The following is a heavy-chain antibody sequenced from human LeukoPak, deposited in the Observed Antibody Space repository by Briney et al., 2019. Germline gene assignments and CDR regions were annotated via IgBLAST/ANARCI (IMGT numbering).Heavy chain of an antibody. V-gene: IGHV3-48*01. J-gene: IGHJ4*02. Sequence: GGSLRLSCAASGFTFSSYSMNWVRQAPGKGLEWVSYISSSSSTIYYADSVKGRFTISRDNAKNSLYLQMNSLRAEDTAVYFCVRDVGWFHFDSWGQGILVTVSS. D-gene: IGHD2-15*01. CDR3: VRDVGWFHFDS. CDR2: ISSSSSTI. CDR1: GFTFSSYS.